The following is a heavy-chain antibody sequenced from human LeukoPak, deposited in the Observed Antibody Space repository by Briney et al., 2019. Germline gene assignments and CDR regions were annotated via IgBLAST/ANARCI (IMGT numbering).Heavy chain of an antibody. V-gene: IGHV1-24*01. CDR2: FDPEDGET. D-gene: IGHD3-22*01. J-gene: IGHJ3*02. CDR3: AMTYYYDSSGYSDAFDI. CDR1: GYTLTELS. Sequence: ASVKVSCKVSGYTLTELSMHWVRQAPGKRLEWMGGFDPEDGETIYAQKFQGRVTMTEDTSTDTAYTELSSLRSEDTAVYYCAMTYYYDSSGYSDAFDIWGQGTMVTVSS.